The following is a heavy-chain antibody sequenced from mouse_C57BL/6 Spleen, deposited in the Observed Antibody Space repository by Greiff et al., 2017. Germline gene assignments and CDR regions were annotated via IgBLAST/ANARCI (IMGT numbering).Heavy chain of an antibody. V-gene: IGHV1-66*01. J-gene: IGHJ3*01. CDR2: IYPGSGNT. CDR1: GYSFTSYY. CDR3: ARDEAYYGYDVSFAY. D-gene: IGHD2-9*01. Sequence: VKLQESGPELVKPGASVKISCKASGYSFTSYYIHWVKQRPGQGLEWIGWIYPGSGNTKYNEKIKGKATLSADTSSSTAYMQLSSLTSEDSAVYYFARDEAYYGYDVSFAYWGQGTLVTVSA.